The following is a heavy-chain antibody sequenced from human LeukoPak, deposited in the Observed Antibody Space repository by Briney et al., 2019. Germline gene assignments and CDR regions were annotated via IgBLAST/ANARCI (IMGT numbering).Heavy chain of an antibody. V-gene: IGHV4-61*02. CDR1: GGSISRGAYY. CDR2: ISTTGSA. CDR3: ARELDHASNWFDP. D-gene: IGHD1-14*01. J-gene: IGHJ5*02. Sequence: SETLSLTCTVSGGSISRGAYYWSWIRQSAGKGLEWIGRISTTGSASYNPPLKSRVAISLDTSKSQFSLMLSPVTAADTAVYYCARELDHASNWFDPWGQGILVTVSS.